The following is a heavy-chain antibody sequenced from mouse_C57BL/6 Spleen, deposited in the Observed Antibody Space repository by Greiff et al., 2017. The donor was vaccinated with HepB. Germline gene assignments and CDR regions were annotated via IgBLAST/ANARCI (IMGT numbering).Heavy chain of an antibody. Sequence: QVQLQQPGAELVKPGASVKLSCKASGYTFTSYWMQWVKQRPGQGLEWIGEIDPSDSYTNYNQKFKGKATLTVDTSSSTAYMQLSSLTSEDSAVYYCARGGYYYGSRKDYWGQGTTLTVSS. D-gene: IGHD1-1*01. CDR2: IDPSDSYT. V-gene: IGHV1-50*01. CDR1: GYTFTSYW. CDR3: ARGGYYYGSRKDY. J-gene: IGHJ2*01.